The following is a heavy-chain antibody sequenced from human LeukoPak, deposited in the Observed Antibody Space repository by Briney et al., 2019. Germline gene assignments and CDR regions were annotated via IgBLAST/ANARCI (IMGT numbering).Heavy chain of an antibody. Sequence: ASVKVSFKASGYTFTGYYMHWVRQAPGQGREWMGIINPSGGSTSYAQKFQGRLTMTRDTSTSTVYMELSSLRSNDTAVYYCARGSLVGYILNKSKFEFDYWGQGTLVTASS. D-gene: IGHD5-24*01. CDR2: INPSGGST. J-gene: IGHJ4*02. CDR1: GYTFTGYY. CDR3: ARGSLVGYILNKSKFEFDY. V-gene: IGHV1-46*03.